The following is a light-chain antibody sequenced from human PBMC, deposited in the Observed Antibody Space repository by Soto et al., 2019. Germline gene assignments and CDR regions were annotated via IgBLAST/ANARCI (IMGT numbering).Light chain of an antibody. J-gene: IGKJ2*01. CDR2: AAS. CDR1: QGIGRY. Sequence: DIQLTQSPSLLSASVGDRVTITCRASQGIGRYLAWYRQRPGQAPNLLVYAASNLRSGVPSRFSGSGSGTDFTLTISSLQPEDFGTYYCQQIHSTSSYTFGQGSRVDVK. V-gene: IGKV1-39*01. CDR3: QQIHSTSSYT.